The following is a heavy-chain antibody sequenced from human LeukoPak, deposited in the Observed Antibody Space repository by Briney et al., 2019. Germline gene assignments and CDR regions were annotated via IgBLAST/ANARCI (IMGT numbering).Heavy chain of an antibody. CDR1: GFSFRNYE. D-gene: IGHD5-24*01. CDR2: ISITSNTI. Sequence: GGSPRLSCAASGFSFRNYEMNWVRQAPGKGLDWVSYISITSNTIHYADSVKGRFTISRDNAKNSLYLQMTSLRADDTAIYYCARGGLDAYDYWGQGTLVTASS. V-gene: IGHV3-48*03. CDR3: ARGGLDAYDY. J-gene: IGHJ4*02.